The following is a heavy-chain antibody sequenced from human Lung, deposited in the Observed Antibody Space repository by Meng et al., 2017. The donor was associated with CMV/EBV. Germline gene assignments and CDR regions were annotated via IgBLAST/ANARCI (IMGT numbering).Heavy chain of an antibody. Sequence: SGXXLVXPTQTLTLTCSFSEFARRTSGVGVGWIRQPPGKALEWLALIYWNDAKRYSPSLKSRLTITKDTSKNQVVLTMTNMDPVHTATYYCAHIQRVPAAYRIRYDAFDIWXQGTMVTVSS. CDR1: EFARRTSGVG. J-gene: IGHJ3*02. V-gene: IGHV2-5*01. D-gene: IGHD2-2*01. CDR2: IYWNDAK. CDR3: AHIQRVPAAYRIRYDAFDI.